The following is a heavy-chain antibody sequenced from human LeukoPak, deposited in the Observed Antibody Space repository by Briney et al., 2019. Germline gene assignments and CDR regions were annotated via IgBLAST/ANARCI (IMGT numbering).Heavy chain of an antibody. Sequence: GGSLRLSCEASGFSFPYGMSWVRQAPGKGLEWVSAISGSGGSTYYADSVKGRFTISRDNSKNTLYLQMNSLRAEDTAVYYCAKDAIVVVPAARWFDPWGQGTLVTVSS. J-gene: IGHJ5*02. D-gene: IGHD2-2*01. CDR1: GFSFPYG. V-gene: IGHV3-23*01. CDR3: AKDAIVVVPAARWFDP. CDR2: ISGSGGST.